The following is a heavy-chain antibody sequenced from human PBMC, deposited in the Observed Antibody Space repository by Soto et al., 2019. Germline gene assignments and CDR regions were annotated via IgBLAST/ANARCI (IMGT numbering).Heavy chain of an antibody. J-gene: IGHJ4*01. D-gene: IGHD1-7*01. CDR1: GFNLGGSW. CDR2: IHPGTYDT. Sequence: PGESLKISCKASGFNLGGSWIGWVRQMPGKGLELMGIIHPGTYDTRYSPSFQGQVTMSADKLINPAYLQWRSLKPSDTATYYCAKGGFTGTPPLYWGHGTRDNVSS. CDR3: AKGGFTGTPPLY. V-gene: IGHV5-51*01.